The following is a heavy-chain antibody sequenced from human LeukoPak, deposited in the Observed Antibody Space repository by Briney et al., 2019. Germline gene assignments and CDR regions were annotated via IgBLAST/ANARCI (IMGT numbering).Heavy chain of an antibody. CDR2: INHSGST. Sequence: SETLSLTCAVYGGSFSGYYWSWIRQPPGKGLEWIGEINHSGSTNYNPSLKSRVTISVDTSKNQFSLKLSSVTAADTAVYYCARGPAAIPGYGSGSLDYWGQGTLVTVSS. J-gene: IGHJ4*02. CDR3: ARGPAAIPGYGSGSLDY. V-gene: IGHV4-34*01. CDR1: GGSFSGYY. D-gene: IGHD3-10*01.